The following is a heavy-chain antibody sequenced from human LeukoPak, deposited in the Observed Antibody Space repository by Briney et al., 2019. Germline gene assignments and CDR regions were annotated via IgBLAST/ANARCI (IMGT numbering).Heavy chain of an antibody. V-gene: IGHV3-23*01. CDR3: GRDRVGGRGYSLDY. D-gene: IGHD5-18*01. CDR1: GFTFSSYA. J-gene: IGHJ4*02. CDR2: ISGSGSST. Sequence: PGGSLRLPCAASGFTFSSYAMGWVRQAPGKGLEWVSAISGSGSSTYYADSVKGRFTISRDNSKNTLYLQMNSLRAEDTALYYCGRDRVGGRGYSLDYLGQGTLVTVSS.